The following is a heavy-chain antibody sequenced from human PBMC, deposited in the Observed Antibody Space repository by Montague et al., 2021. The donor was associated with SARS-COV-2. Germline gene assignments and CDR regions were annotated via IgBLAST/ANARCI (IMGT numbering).Heavy chain of an antibody. CDR1: GESFSGYY. V-gene: IGHV4-34*01. J-gene: IGHJ4*02. CDR2: INHSRRT. D-gene: IGHD2-2*01. CDR3: ARPSRSSTNCYGPLGY. Sequence: SETLSLTCAVYGESFSGYYWSWIRQPPGKGLEWIGEINHSRRTNSNPSLKSRLTISVDTSKNQFSLKLSSVTAADTAVYYCARPSRSSTNCYGPLGYWGQGTLVTVSS.